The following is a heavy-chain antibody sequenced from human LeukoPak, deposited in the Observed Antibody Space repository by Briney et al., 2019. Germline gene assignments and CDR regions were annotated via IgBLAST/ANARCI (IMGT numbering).Heavy chain of an antibody. Sequence: ASVKVSCKASGYTFTSYGISWVRQAPGQGLEWMGWISAHNGNTNYAQKLQGRVTMTTDTSTSTAYMELRSLRSDDTAVYYCARARSRYCSSTSCFPEGGYWGQGTLVTVSS. CDR3: ARARSRYCSSTSCFPEGGY. D-gene: IGHD2-2*01. CDR1: GYTFTSYG. V-gene: IGHV1-18*01. CDR2: ISAHNGNT. J-gene: IGHJ4*02.